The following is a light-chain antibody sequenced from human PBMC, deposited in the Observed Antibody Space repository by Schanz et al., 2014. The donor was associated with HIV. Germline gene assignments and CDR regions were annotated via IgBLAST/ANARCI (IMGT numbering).Light chain of an antibody. CDR1: YTDIGAYNY. J-gene: IGLJ3*02. CDR3: TSYTSSTWV. Sequence: QSALTQPASVSGSPGQSVTISCTGTYTDIGAYNYVSWYQQHPGRAPRLLIYGVNGRPSGISDRFSGSKSGTAASLTISGLQAEDEADYYCTSYTSSTWVFGGGTKLTVL. CDR2: GVN. V-gene: IGLV2-14*03.